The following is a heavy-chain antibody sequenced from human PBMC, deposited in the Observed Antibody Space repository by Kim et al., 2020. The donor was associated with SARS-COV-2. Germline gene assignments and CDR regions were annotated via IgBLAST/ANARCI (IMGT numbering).Heavy chain of an antibody. CDR1: GYASFTNYY. V-gene: IGHV1-46*01. CDR2: IHLRGGST. D-gene: IGHD3-16*01. Sequence: ASVKVSCRATGYASFTNYYFHWVRQAPGQGLEWIGIIHLRGGSTNYAQKFQGRVTMTRDTSTRTVYMELSNLRSDDTAVYSCVRARPMTFHWFDRWGRGT. J-gene: IGHJ5*02. CDR3: VRARPMTFHWFDR.